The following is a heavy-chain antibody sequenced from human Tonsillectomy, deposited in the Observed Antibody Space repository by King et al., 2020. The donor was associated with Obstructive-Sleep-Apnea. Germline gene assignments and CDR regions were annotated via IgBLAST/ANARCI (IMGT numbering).Heavy chain of an antibody. Sequence: LQLQESGPGLVKPSETLSLTCTVSGGSISSYYWSWIRQPPGKGLEWIGNIDYSGSTNYNPSLKSRVTISVDMSKNQFSLKLSSVTAADTAVYYCARSPAYLPYAFDIWGQGTMVTVSS. CDR3: ARSPAYLPYAFDI. CDR2: IDYSGST. D-gene: IGHD2-21*01. V-gene: IGHV4-59*08. J-gene: IGHJ3*02. CDR1: GGSISSYY.